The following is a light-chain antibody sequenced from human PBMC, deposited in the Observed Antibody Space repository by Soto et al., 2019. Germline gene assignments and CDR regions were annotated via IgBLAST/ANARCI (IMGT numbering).Light chain of an antibody. V-gene: IGKV1-6*01. CDR3: LQDYSYLLT. Sequence: AIQSTQFPCSLSASLGYRVTITGGASQDIRSDLGWYQQRPGKAPNLLIYATSSLQSGVPSRFSGSGSGTDFTLTISSLQPEDFATYYCLQDYSYLLTFGGGTKVDNK. J-gene: IGKJ4*01. CDR2: ATS. CDR1: QDIRSD.